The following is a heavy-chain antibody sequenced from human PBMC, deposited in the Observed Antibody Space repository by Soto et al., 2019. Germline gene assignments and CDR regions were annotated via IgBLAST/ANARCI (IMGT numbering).Heavy chain of an antibody. CDR2: IWYDGSNK. CDR1: GFTFSSYG. D-gene: IGHD3-3*01. CDR3: ARDRDFWSGLNYILYYYYGMDV. J-gene: IGHJ6*02. V-gene: IGHV3-33*01. Sequence: GGSLRLSCAASGFTFSSYGMHWVRQAPGKGLEWVAVIWYDGSNKYYADSVKGRFTISRDNSKNTLYLQMNSLRAEDTAVYYCARDRDFWSGLNYILYYYYGMDVWGQGTTVTVSS.